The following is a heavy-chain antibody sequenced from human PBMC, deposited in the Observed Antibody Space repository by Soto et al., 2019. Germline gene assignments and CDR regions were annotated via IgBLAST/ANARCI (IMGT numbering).Heavy chain of an antibody. CDR1: GFTFSSYG. CDR2: IWYDGSNK. D-gene: IGHD3-22*01. J-gene: IGHJ3*01. V-gene: IGHV3-33*01. Sequence: VGSLRLSCAASGFTFSSYGMHWVRQAPGKGLEWVAVIWYDGSNKYYADSVKGRFTISRDNSKNTLYLQMNSLRAEDTAVYYCARGVYYYDSSGYSDWGQGTMVTVSS. CDR3: ARGVYYYDSSGYSD.